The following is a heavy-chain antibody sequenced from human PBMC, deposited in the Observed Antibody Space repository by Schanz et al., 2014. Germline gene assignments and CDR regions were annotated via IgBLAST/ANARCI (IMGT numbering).Heavy chain of an antibody. V-gene: IGHV3-21*01. J-gene: IGHJ6*02. CDR2: ITGGSTTYT. D-gene: IGHD3-10*01. Sequence: EVQLGERGGGRRQRGGSLRLSCAASGFTFNNFGMNWVRQAPGKGLEWVSCITGGSTTYTYYADSVRGRFTISRDNAKSSVYLQMNTPRAEDTAVYYCARSGVDVWGQGTTVTVSS. CDR3: ARSGVDV. CDR1: GFTFNNFG.